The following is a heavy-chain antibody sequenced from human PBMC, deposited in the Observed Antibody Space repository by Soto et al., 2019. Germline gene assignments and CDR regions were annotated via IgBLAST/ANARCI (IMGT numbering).Heavy chain of an antibody. D-gene: IGHD6-6*01. V-gene: IGHV3-21*01. Sequence: LRLSCAASGFTFSSYSMNWVRQAPGKGLEWVSSISSSSSYIYYADSVKGRFTISRDNAKNSLYLQMNSLRAEDTAVYYCARDLEEYSSSNPFDYWGQGTLVTVSS. J-gene: IGHJ4*02. CDR2: ISSSSSYI. CDR1: GFTFSSYS. CDR3: ARDLEEYSSSNPFDY.